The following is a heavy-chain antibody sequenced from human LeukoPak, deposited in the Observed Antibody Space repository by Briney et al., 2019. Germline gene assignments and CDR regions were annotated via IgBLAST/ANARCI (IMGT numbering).Heavy chain of an antibody. CDR2: ISGSGIVT. CDR3: TKTKDIYGPSGYYYMDV. CDR1: GFTFAKFA. V-gene: IGHV3-23*01. J-gene: IGHJ6*03. Sequence: GGSLRLSCAISGFTFAKFAMSWVRQAPGKGLEWVSTISGSGIVTYYADSVKGRFTISRGNSKNTLYLQMNSLRAEDTAVFYCTKTKDIYGPSGYYYMDVWGKGTTVSVSS. D-gene: IGHD3-3*02.